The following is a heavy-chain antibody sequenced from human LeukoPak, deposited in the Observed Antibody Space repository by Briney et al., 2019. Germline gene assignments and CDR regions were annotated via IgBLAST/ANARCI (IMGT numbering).Heavy chain of an antibody. J-gene: IGHJ5*02. V-gene: IGHV4-59*01. CDR3: ARGVLWFGELVPPNWFDP. D-gene: IGHD3-10*01. CDR1: GGSISSYY. CDR2: IYYSGST. Sequence: SETLSLTCTVSGGSISSYYWSWIRQPPGKGLEWIGYIYYSGSTNYNPSLKSRVTISVDTSKNQFSLKLGSVTAADTAVYYCARGVLWFGELVPPNWFDPWGQGTLVTVSS.